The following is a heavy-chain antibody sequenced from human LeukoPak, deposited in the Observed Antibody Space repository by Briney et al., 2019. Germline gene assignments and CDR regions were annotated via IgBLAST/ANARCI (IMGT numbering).Heavy chain of an antibody. CDR2: IKQDGSEK. J-gene: IGHJ4*02. Sequence: PGGSLRLSCAASGFTFSSYWMSWVRQAPGKGLEWVANIKQDGSEKYYVDSVKGRFTISRDNAKNSLYLQMNSLRAEDTAVYYCAREQAYYCDSSGYYPDYWSQGTLVTVSS. CDR1: GFTFSSYW. CDR3: AREQAYYCDSSGYYPDY. V-gene: IGHV3-7*01. D-gene: IGHD3-22*01.